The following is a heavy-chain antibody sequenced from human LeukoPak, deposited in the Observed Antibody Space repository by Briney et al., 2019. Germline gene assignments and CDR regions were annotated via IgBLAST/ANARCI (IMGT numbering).Heavy chain of an antibody. CDR1: GFTFSSYG. CDR3: AKDVGVSEDTAILDY. Sequence: GGSLRLSCAASGFTFSSYGMHWVRQAPGKGLEWVAVISYGGSNKYYADSVKGRFTISRDNSKNTLYLQMNSLRAEDTAVYYCAKDVGVSEDTAILDYWGQGTLVTVSS. J-gene: IGHJ4*02. V-gene: IGHV3-30*18. D-gene: IGHD5-18*01. CDR2: ISYGGSNK.